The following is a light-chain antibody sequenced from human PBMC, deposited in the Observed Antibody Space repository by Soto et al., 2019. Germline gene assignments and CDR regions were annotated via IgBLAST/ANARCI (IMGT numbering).Light chain of an antibody. CDR3: QQYGSSRT. Sequence: EIVLTQSPGTLSFSPGERATLSCRASQSVSSNYLAWYQQKPGQAPRLLIYGASSRATGIPDRFSGSGSGTDFTLTISRLEPEAFAVYYCQQYGSSRTFGQGTKVEIK. V-gene: IGKV3-20*01. CDR2: GAS. CDR1: QSVSSNY. J-gene: IGKJ1*01.